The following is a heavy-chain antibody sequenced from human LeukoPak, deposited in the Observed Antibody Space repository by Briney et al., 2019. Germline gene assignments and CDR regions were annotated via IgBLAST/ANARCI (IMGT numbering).Heavy chain of an antibody. J-gene: IGHJ4*02. CDR3: ARAGGRRIVVVPAAMRAFDY. CDR2: IHHSGST. Sequence: SETPSLTCAVYGGPFYGYYWRWIRQPPGKGLEWIGEIHHSGSTNYNPSLKRRVTISVDTFKNQFSLKLSSVTAADTAVYYCARAGGRRIVVVPAAMRAFDYWGKGTLVTVSS. V-gene: IGHV4-34*01. CDR1: GGPFYGYY. D-gene: IGHD2-2*01.